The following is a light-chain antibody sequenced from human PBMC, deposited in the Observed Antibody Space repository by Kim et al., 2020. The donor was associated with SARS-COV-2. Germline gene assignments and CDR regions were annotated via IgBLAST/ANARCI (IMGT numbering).Light chain of an antibody. CDR1: SPNTGSNY. CDR3: AAWDDSIVV. CDR2: RNN. Sequence: PGERVTVSCSGSSPNTGSNYVYWYQQRPGTAPKLLIYRNNQRPSGVPDRFSGSKSGTSASLAISGLRSEDEADYYCAAWDDSIVVFGGGTQLTVL. V-gene: IGLV1-47*01. J-gene: IGLJ2*01.